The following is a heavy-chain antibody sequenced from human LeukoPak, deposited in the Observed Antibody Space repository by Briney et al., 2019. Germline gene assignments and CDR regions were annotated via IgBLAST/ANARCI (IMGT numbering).Heavy chain of an antibody. Sequence: SETPSLTCTVSGGSISSHYWSWIRQPPGKGLEWIGYIYYGGSTNYNPSLKSRVTISVDTSKNQFSLKLSSVTAADTAVYYCARRVARWFDPWGQGTLVTVSS. CDR1: GGSISSHY. J-gene: IGHJ5*02. V-gene: IGHV4-59*11. D-gene: IGHD2-15*01. CDR3: ARRVARWFDP. CDR2: IYYGGST.